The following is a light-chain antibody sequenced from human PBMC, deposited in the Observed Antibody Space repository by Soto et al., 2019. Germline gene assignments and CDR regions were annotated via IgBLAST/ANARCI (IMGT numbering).Light chain of an antibody. V-gene: IGKV1-5*03. CDR2: KAS. CDR3: QQYNSYPYT. CDR1: QSVAGW. Sequence: DIQMTQSPSTLSASVGDRVTITCRASQSVAGWLAWYQQKPGKAPKLLIYKASSLESRVPSRFSGSGSGTDFTLTITSLQPDDFATYYCQQYNSYPYTVGQGTKLEIK. J-gene: IGKJ2*01.